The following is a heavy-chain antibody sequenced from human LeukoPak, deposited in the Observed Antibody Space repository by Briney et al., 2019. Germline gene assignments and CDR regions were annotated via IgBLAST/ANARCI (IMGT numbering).Heavy chain of an antibody. D-gene: IGHD6-13*01. J-gene: IGHJ6*03. CDR2: ISGSDKTI. CDR1: GFTVSCYE. Sequence: GGSLRLSCAASGFTVSCYEMKRVRQAPGQGLEGGSYISGSDKTIYYADSVKGRFTISRDNAKNSLYLQMNSLRVEDAGVYYCARVGAAAGSPYYYYYMDVWGKGTTVTISS. CDR3: ARVGAAAGSPYYYYYMDV. V-gene: IGHV3-48*03.